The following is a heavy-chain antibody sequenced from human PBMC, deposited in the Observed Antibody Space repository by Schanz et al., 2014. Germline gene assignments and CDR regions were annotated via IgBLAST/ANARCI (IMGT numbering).Heavy chain of an antibody. CDR2: ISSTSTYL. D-gene: IGHD1-26*01. CDR1: GFTFSSYT. J-gene: IGHJ6*02. V-gene: IGHV3-21*02. Sequence: AQLVESGGGVVQPGRSLRLSCAASGFTFSSYTMKWVRQAPGKGLEWVSSISSTSTYLYYADSVKGRFTISRDNAENSLYLQMSSLRAEDTAVYYCASSSYRLLSYYYAMDVWGQGTTVTVSS. CDR3: ASSSYRLLSYYYAMDV.